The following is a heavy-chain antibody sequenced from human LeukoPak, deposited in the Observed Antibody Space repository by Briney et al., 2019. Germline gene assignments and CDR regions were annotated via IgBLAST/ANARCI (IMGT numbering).Heavy chain of an antibody. J-gene: IGHJ4*02. CDR2: IYYSGST. CDR1: GGSISPLY. V-gene: IGHV4-59*11. D-gene: IGHD3-10*01. CDR3: ARGGVAAKYYFDF. Sequence: SETLSLTCTVSGGSISPLYWGWIRQAPGKGLEFIGYIYYSGSTNFHPSLKSRVTLSVDTSKSQISLKLTSVTAADTAVYYCARGGVAAKYYFDFWGQGTLVTVSS.